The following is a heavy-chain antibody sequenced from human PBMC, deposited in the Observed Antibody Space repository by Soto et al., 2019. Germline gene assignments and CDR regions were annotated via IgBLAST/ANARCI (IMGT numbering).Heavy chain of an antibody. V-gene: IGHV3-33*01. CDR2: IWYDGSNK. J-gene: IGHJ4*02. D-gene: IGHD3-22*01. CDR1: GFTFSSYG. CDR3: AREHKYYDSSGYYSSRGPFDY. Sequence: QVQLVESGGGVVQPGRSLRLSCAASGFTFSSYGMHWVRQAPGKGLEWVAVIWYDGSNKYYADSVKGRFTISRDNSKNTVYLQKNSLRAEDTAVYYCAREHKYYDSSGYYSSRGPFDYWGQGTLVTVSS.